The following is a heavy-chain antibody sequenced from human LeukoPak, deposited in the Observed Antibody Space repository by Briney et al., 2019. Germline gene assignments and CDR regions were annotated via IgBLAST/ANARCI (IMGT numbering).Heavy chain of an antibody. CDR3: ARGRVREFRYDIYYYAMDV. CDR1: VATSTSYA. J-gene: IGHJ6*04. Sequence: ASLTSSCKSSVATSTSYAISWVRQAPGQGIDWMGGVIPIFGATNYAQQFQGRVTITADESTNTAYMEMSSLRSEDTAVYYCARGRVREFRYDIYYYAMDVWGKGTTVTVSS. D-gene: IGHD3-16*01. CDR2: VIPIFGAT. V-gene: IGHV1-69*01.